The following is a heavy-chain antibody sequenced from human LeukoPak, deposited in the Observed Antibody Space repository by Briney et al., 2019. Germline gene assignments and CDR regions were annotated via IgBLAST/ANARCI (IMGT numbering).Heavy chain of an antibody. V-gene: IGHV3-53*01. D-gene: IGHD6-6*01. CDR2: IYTGGST. CDR1: GFTFSTYS. CDR3: ASGAYSSSSLDY. J-gene: IGHJ4*02. Sequence: TGGSLRLSCAASGFTFSTYSMNWVRQAPGKGLEWVSIIYTGGSTYYADSVKGRFTISRDNSKNTLYLQMNSLRAEDTAVYYCASGAYSSSSLDYWGQGTLVTVSS.